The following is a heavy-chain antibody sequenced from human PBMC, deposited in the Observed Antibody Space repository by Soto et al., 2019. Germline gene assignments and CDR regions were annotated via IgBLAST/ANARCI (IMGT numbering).Heavy chain of an antibody. J-gene: IGHJ4*02. D-gene: IGHD2-8*02. CDR2: ISYDGSNK. V-gene: IGHV3-30-3*01. CDR3: ARDGVGVYCRDPIDY. Sequence: PGGALRLSCAAAGFTFSSYAMHGVRQAPGKGLEWGAVISYDGSNKYYADSVTGRFTISRDNSKNTLYLQMNSLRAEDTGVSYCARDGVGVYCRDPIDYWGQGHLVTVAS. CDR1: GFTFSSYA.